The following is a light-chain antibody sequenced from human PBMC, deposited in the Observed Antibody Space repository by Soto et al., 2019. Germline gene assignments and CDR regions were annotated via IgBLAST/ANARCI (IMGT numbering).Light chain of an antibody. Sequence: DIQMTQSPSTLSASVGDRVTITCRASQSSSLCLGWYQQKSGKAPKLLVYKASILQSEVPSRFSGSVSGTEFTLTVSSLQADDFAAYYCQQYNDYPWTFDQGTKVEIK. CDR2: KAS. V-gene: IGKV1-5*03. CDR1: QSSSLC. CDR3: QQYNDYPWT. J-gene: IGKJ1*01.